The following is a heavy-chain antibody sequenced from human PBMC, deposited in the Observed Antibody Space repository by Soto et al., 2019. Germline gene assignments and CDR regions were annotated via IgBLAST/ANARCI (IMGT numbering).Heavy chain of an antibody. V-gene: IGHV4-30-2*01. D-gene: IGHD6-13*01. CDR2: IYHSGST. CDR3: ARAGAEGYSSSWYRAYYFDY. Sequence: TSETLSLTCAVSGGSISSGGYSWSWIRQPPGKGLEWIGYIYHSGSTYYNPSLKSRVTISVDRSKNQFSLKLSSVTAADTAVYYCARAGAEGYSSSWYRAYYFDYWGQGTLVTVPS. J-gene: IGHJ4*02. CDR1: GGSISSGGYS.